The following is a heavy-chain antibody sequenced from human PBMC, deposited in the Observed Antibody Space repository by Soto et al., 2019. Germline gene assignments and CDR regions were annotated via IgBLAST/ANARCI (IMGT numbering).Heavy chain of an antibody. Sequence: GGSLILSCAASGFTFSSYAMSWVRQAPGRGLEWVSAISASGGSTYYADSVKGRFTISRDNSKNTLYLQMNSRRAEDTAVYYCAKDGTRGYYRHWGQGTLVTVSS. V-gene: IGHV3-23*01. CDR1: GFTFSSYA. CDR2: ISASGGST. J-gene: IGHJ4*02. CDR3: AKDGTRGYYRH. D-gene: IGHD3-22*01.